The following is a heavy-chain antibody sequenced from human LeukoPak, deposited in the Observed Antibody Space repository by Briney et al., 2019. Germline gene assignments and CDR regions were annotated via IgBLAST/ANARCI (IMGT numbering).Heavy chain of an antibody. CDR2: MYHSGST. CDR1: GYSISSGYY. J-gene: IGHJ4*02. CDR3: ARGPPGNLVDTAMADHFDY. Sequence: SETLSLTCTVSGYSISSGYYRGWIRQPPGKGLEWIGSMYHSGSTYYNPSLKSRVTISVDTSKNQFSLKLSSVTAADTVVYYCARGPPGNLVDTAMADHFDYWGQGTLVTVSS. V-gene: IGHV4-38-2*02. D-gene: IGHD5-18*01.